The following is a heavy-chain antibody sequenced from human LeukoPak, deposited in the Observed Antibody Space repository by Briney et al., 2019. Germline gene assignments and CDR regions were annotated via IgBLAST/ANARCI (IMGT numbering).Heavy chain of an antibody. V-gene: IGHV3-48*01. CDR1: GCTFSSYS. Sequence: PGGSLRLSCAASGCTFSSYSMNWVRQAPGKGLEWVSYISTSSSTIYYADSVKGGFTISRDNAKNSVYLQMNSLRAEDTAVYYCAELGITMIGGVWGKGTTVTISS. J-gene: IGHJ6*04. CDR2: ISTSSSTI. CDR3: AELGITMIGGV. D-gene: IGHD3-10*02.